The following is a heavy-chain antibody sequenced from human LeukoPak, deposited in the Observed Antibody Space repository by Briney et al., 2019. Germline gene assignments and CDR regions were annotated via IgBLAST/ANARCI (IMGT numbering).Heavy chain of an antibody. Sequence: GGSLRLSCAASGFTFSSYAMSWVRQAPGKGREWVSAISGSGGSTYYADSVKGRFTISRDNSKNTLYLQMNSLRAEDTCVYYCAKYQRYCGGDCYSSFDSWGQGTLVTVSS. CDR2: ISGSGGST. CDR3: AKYQRYCGGDCYSSFDS. CDR1: GFTFSSYA. J-gene: IGHJ4*02. V-gene: IGHV3-23*01. D-gene: IGHD2-21*02.